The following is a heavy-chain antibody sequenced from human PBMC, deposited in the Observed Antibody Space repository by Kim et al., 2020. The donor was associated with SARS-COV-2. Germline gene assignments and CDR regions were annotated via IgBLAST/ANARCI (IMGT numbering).Heavy chain of an antibody. V-gene: IGHV4-34*01. CDR3: TRGNRAYCRGGSCYRGSCCGFDP. CDR1: GGSFSGYY. J-gene: IGHJ5*02. CDR2: INHSGST. D-gene: IGHD2-15*01. Sequence: SETLSLTCAVYGGSFSGYYWSWIRQPPGKGLEWIGEINHSGSTNYNPSLKSRVTISVDTSKNQFSLKLSSVTAADTAAYYCTRGNRAYCRGGSCYRGSCCGFDPWGQGTLVTVSS.